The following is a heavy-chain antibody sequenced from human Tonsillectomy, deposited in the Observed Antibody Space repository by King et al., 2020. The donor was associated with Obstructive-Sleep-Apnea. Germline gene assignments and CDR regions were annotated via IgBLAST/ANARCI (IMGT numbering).Heavy chain of an antibody. D-gene: IGHD3-22*01. CDR3: AKDLLYDSSGYFYAGAFDI. V-gene: IGHV3-23*04. CDR1: GFTFSNYA. J-gene: IGHJ3*02. CDR2: ISGSGGST. Sequence: VKLVESGGGLVQPGGSLRLSCAASGFTFSNYAMSWVRQAPRKGLEWVSIISGSGGSTYYADSVKGRFTISRDNSKNTLYMQMSNLRAEDTAVYYCAKDLLYDSSGYFYAGAFDIWGQGTMVTVSS.